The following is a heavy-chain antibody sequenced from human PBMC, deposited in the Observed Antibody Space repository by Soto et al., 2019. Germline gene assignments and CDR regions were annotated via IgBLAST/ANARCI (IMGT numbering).Heavy chain of an antibody. D-gene: IGHD5-18*01. V-gene: IGHV1-69*06. CDR3: ARVGSRDAYNYVLDQ. CDR2: VISASGSV. Sequence: QVQVVQSGAEVKKPGSSVKISCKASGRIFSSFPTSWVRQVPGQGLEWMGGVISASGSVTYAPKFQGRVTMTALNSAGIGYMELTSLTSEDTAIYYCARVGSRDAYNYVLDQWGPGTMVTVSS. CDR1: GRIFSSFP. J-gene: IGHJ1*01.